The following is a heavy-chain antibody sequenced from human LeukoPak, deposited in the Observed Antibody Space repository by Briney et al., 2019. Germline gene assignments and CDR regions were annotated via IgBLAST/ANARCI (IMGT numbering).Heavy chain of an antibody. CDR2: FDPEDGET. J-gene: IGHJ4*02. V-gene: IGHV1-24*01. Sequence: ASVKVSCKVSGYTLTELSMHWVRQAPGKGLEWMGGFDPEDGETIYAQKFQGRVTMTEDTSTDTAYMELSGLRSEDTAVYYCATRRYYYDSSGYYRHWGQGTLVTVSS. CDR1: GYTLTELS. D-gene: IGHD3-22*01. CDR3: ATRRYYYDSSGYYRH.